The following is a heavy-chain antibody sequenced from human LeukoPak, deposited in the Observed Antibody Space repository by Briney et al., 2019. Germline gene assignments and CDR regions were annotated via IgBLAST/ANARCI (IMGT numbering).Heavy chain of an antibody. D-gene: IGHD4-17*01. CDR2: ISGSGGST. V-gene: IGHV3-23*01. CDR3: ANAYGDYSNWFDP. Sequence: GGSLRLSCAASGFTFSSYAMSWVRQAPGKGLEWVSAISGSGGSTYYADSVKGRFTISRDNSKNTLYLQMNILRAEDTAVYYCANAYGDYSNWFDPWGEGTLVTVSS. CDR1: GFTFSSYA. J-gene: IGHJ5*02.